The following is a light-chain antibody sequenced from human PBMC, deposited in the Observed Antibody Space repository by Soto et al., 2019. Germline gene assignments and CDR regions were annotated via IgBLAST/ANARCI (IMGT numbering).Light chain of an antibody. CDR2: RAS. CDR3: QQYNSWT. J-gene: IGKJ1*01. CDR1: KSISSW. Sequence: DIQMTQSPSTLSASVGERVTITCRASKSISSWLAWYQQKAGKAPKLLIYRASSLESGVPSRFNGSGSGTEFTLTSTSLQPDDFATYYCQQYNSWTFVQGTKVEIK. V-gene: IGKV1-5*03.